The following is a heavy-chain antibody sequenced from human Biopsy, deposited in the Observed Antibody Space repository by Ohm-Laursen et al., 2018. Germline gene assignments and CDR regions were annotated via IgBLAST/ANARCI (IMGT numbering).Heavy chain of an antibody. Sequence: GSLRLSCTASGVTLSGYAMNWVRQAPGKGLEWVSSITGGGNYINYADSVRGRFTISRDNSKNSVYLAMSSLRAEDTAVYFCATAAYAPPYFDLWGRGTVVTVSS. CDR3: ATAAYAPPYFDL. CDR1: GVTLSGYA. CDR2: ITGGGNYI. J-gene: IGHJ4*02. D-gene: IGHD4-17*01. V-gene: IGHV3-21*06.